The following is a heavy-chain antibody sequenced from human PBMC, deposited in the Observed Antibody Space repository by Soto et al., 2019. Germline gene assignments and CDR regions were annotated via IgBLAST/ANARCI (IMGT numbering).Heavy chain of an antibody. J-gene: IGHJ4*02. Sequence: GASVKVSCKASGYTFTSYAMHWVRQAPGQRLEWMGWINAGNGNTKYSQKFQGRVTITRDTSASTAYMELSSLRSEDTAVYYCARKYYDILTGYSAFDYWGQGTLVTVS. D-gene: IGHD3-9*01. CDR2: INAGNGNT. CDR1: GYTFTSYA. CDR3: ARKYYDILTGYSAFDY. V-gene: IGHV1-3*01.